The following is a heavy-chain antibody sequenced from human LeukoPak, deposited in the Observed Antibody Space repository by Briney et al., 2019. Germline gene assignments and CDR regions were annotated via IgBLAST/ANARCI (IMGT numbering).Heavy chain of an antibody. J-gene: IGHJ6*02. CDR1: GFTFSSYA. CDR2: ISGSGGST. D-gene: IGHD1-26*01. V-gene: IGHV3-23*01. CDR3: AKSEGIVGATTSFSYYYYYGMVV. Sequence: GGSLRLSCASSGFTFSSYAMSWVRQAPGKGLEWGSAISGSGGSTYYADSVKGRFTISRDNSKNTLYLQMNSLRAEDTAVYYCAKSEGIVGATTSFSYYYYYGMVVWGQGTTVTVSS.